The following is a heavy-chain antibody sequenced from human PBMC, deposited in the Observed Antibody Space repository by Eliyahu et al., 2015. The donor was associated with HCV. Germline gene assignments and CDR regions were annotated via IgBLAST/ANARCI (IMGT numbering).Heavy chain of an antibody. V-gene: IGHV2-70*01. D-gene: IGHD4-17*01. J-gene: IGHJ4*02. CDR1: GFSLSTSGMC. CDR2: VDWDDDK. CDR3: ARIQDYGDSYFDY. Sequence: QVTLRESGPALVKPTQNLTLTCTFSGFSLSTSGMCVSWIRQPPGRALEWLALVDWDDDKYYNTSLKTRLTISKDTSKNQVVLTMTNMDPVDTATYYCARIQDYGDSYFDYWGQGTLVTVSS.